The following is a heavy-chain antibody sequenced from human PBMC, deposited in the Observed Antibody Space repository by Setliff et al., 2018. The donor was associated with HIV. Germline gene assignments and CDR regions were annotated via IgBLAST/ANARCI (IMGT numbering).Heavy chain of an antibody. Sequence: GESLKISCAASGFTFSNYAMSWVRQAPGKGLEWVSGISGGGGATYYGDSVKGRFTISRDNSKNTLYLQMNSLRAEDTALYYCAKGNDPFSYEIFGATTYFDYWGQGSLVTVSS. CDR2: ISGGGGAT. J-gene: IGHJ4*02. D-gene: IGHD3-3*01. V-gene: IGHV3-23*01. CDR1: GFTFSNYA. CDR3: AKGNDPFSYEIFGATTYFDY.